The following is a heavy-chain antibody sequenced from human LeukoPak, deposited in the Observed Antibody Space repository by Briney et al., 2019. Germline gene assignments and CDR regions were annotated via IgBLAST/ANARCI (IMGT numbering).Heavy chain of an antibody. D-gene: IGHD4-17*01. V-gene: IGHV4-31*03. Sequence: SETRSLTCTVSGGSISSGGYYWSWIRQHPGKGLEWIGYIYYSGSTYYNPSLKSRVTISVDTSKNQFSLKLSSVTAADTAVYYCARGNEDYGDYDGDRYNWFDPWGQGTLVTVSS. CDR2: IYYSGST. J-gene: IGHJ5*02. CDR3: ARGNEDYGDYDGDRYNWFDP. CDR1: GGSISSGGYY.